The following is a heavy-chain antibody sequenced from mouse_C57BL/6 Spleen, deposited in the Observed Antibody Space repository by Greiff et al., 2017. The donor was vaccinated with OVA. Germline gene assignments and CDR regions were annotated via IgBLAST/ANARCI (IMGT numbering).Heavy chain of an antibody. CDR1: GFSLTSYG. CDR3: AKTGISGCFDY. J-gene: IGHJ2*01. V-gene: IGHV2-5*01. D-gene: IGHD1-3*01. Sequence: QVQLQQSGPGLVQPSQSLSITCTVSGFSLTSYGVHWVRQSPGKGLEWLGVIWRGGSTDYNAAFISRLSITKDNSKGQVYFRMNSLQADDTAKCYCAKTGISGCFDYWGQGTTLTVSS. CDR2: IWRGGST.